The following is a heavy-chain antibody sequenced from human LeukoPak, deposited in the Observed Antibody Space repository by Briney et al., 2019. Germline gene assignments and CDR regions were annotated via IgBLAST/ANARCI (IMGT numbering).Heavy chain of an antibody. CDR1: GFTFSNSG. J-gene: IGHJ4*02. V-gene: IGHV3-21*01. CDR2: ISYSSGHI. CDR3: ARVGEGYCNGGSCYAGDY. D-gene: IGHD2-15*01. Sequence: KPGGSLRLSCAASGFTFSNSGMNWVRQAPGKGLEWVSSISYSSGHIYYADSVKGRFTISRDNAKNSLYLQMNSLRVEDTAVYYCARVGEGYCNGGSCYAGDYWGQGTLVTVSS.